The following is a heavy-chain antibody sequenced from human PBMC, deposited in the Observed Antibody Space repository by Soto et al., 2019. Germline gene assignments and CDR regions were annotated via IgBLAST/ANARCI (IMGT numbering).Heavy chain of an antibody. D-gene: IGHD3-22*01. CDR3: ASTYDRSDY. CDR2: ISYDGSNK. V-gene: IGHV3-30-3*01. Sequence: QVQLVESGGGVVQPGRSLRLSCAASGFTFSSYAMHLVRQAPGKGLEWVAVISYDGSNKYYADSVKGRFTISRDNSKNTLYLQMNSLRAEDTAVYYCASTYDRSDYWGQGTLVTVSS. J-gene: IGHJ4*02. CDR1: GFTFSSYA.